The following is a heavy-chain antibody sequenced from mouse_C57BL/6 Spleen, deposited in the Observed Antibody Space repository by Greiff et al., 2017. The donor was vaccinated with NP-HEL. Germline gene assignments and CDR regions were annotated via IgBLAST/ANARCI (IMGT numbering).Heavy chain of an antibody. CDR1: GFTFSSYA. CDR2: ISDGGSYT. D-gene: IGHD2-5*01. J-gene: IGHJ4*01. Sequence: EVQLVESGGGLVKPGGSLKLSCAASGFTFSSYAMSWVRQTPEKRLEWVATISDGGSYTYYPDNVKGRFTISRDNAKNNLYLQMSHLKSEDTAMYYCARDSNSAMDYWGQGTSVTVSS. V-gene: IGHV5-4*01. CDR3: ARDSNSAMDY.